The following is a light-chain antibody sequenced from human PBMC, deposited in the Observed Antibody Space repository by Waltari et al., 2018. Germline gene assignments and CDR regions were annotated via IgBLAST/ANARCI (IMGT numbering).Light chain of an antibody. CDR3: ALYMGSGIWV. CDR1: SGSLSTTSY. V-gene: IGLV8-61*01. CDR2: KAN. Sequence: QTVVTQEPSLSVSPGGTVTLTCALSSGSLSTTSYATWYQQTPGQAPRTLWYKANARSAGFPDRFSGSIRGNTAALTITGAQADDESDYYCALYMGSGIWVFGGGTRLTVL. J-gene: IGLJ3*02.